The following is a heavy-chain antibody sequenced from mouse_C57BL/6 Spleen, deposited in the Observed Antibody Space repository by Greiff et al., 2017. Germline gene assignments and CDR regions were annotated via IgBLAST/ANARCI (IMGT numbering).Heavy chain of an antibody. CDR1: GYSITSGYY. D-gene: IGHD1-1*01. V-gene: IGHV3-6*01. CDR2: ISYDGSN. CDR3: ARKSRAMDY. J-gene: IGHJ4*01. Sequence: EVQLQQSGPGLVKPSQSLSLTCSVTGYSITSGYYWNWIRQLPGNKLEWMGYISYDGSNNYNPTLKNRISITRDTSKNQFFLKLNSVTTEDTATYYGARKSRAMDYWGQGTSVTVSS.